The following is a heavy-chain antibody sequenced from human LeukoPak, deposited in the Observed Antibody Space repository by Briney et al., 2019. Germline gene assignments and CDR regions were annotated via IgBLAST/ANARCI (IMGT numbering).Heavy chain of an antibody. CDR2: INPNSGGT. J-gene: IGHJ3*02. D-gene: IGHD3-3*01. V-gene: IGHV1-2*02. CDR1: GYTFTGYY. Sequence: ASVKVSCKASGYTFTGYYMHWVRQAPGQGLEWMGWINPNSGGTNYAQKFQGRVTMTRDTSISTAYMELSSLRSEDTAVYYCATILTDFWSGKKEGGAFDIWGQGTMVTVSS. CDR3: ATILTDFWSGKKEGGAFDI.